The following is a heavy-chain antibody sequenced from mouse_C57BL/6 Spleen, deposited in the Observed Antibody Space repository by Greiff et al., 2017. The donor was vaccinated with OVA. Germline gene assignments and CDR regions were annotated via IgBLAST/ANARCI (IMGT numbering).Heavy chain of an antibody. J-gene: IGHJ1*03. CDR3: ARAPPYYCGSSYGYFEV. CDR1: GYTFTDYY. Sequence: VQLQQSGPELVKPGASVKISCKASGYTFTDYYINWVKQRPGQGLEWIGWIYPGSGNTKYNEKFKGKATLTVDKSSSTAYMQLSSLTSEDSAVYFFARAPPYYCGSSYGYFEVWGTGTTVTVSS. CDR2: IYPGSGNT. D-gene: IGHD1-1*01. V-gene: IGHV1-84*01.